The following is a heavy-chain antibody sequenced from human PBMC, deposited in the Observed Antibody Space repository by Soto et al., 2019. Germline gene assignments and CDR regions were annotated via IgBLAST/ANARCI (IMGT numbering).Heavy chain of an antibody. D-gene: IGHD3-22*01. J-gene: IGHJ4*02. CDR3: AKDHPHYYDSSGYYRY. CDR1: GFTFSSYA. V-gene: IGHV3-23*01. CDR2: ISGSGGST. Sequence: PGGSLRLSCAASGFTFSSYAMSWVRQAPGKGLEWVSAISGSGGSTYYADSVKGRFTIPRDNSKNTLYLQMNSLRAEDTAVYYCAKDHPHYYDSSGYYRYWGQGTLVTVSS.